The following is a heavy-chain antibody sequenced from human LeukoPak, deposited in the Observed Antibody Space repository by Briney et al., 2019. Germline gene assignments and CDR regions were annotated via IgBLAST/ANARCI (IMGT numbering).Heavy chain of an antibody. V-gene: IGHV5-51*01. D-gene: IGHD5-18*01. Sequence: GESLKISCKGSGYSFTTYWIAWVRQMPGKGLEWMGIIYPGDSDTRYSPSFQGQVTISADKSISTAYLQWSSLKASDTAMYYCARLHSSWIQLYYFDYWGQGTLVTVSS. CDR2: IYPGDSDT. CDR1: GYSFTTYW. J-gene: IGHJ4*02. CDR3: ARLHSSWIQLYYFDY.